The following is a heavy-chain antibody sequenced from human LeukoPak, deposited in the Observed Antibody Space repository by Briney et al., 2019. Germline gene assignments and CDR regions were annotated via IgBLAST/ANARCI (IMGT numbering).Heavy chain of an antibody. CDR3: AKEAMPLVVVAATVDY. D-gene: IGHD2-15*01. V-gene: IGHV3-23*01. CDR2: ISGSGGST. CDR1: GFTFSSYA. J-gene: IGHJ4*02. Sequence: GASLRLSCAASGFTFSSYAMSWVRQAPGKGLEWVSGISGSGGSTYYADSVKGRFTISRDNSKNTLYLQMNSLRAEDTAVYYCAKEAMPLVVVAATVDYWGQGTLVTVSS.